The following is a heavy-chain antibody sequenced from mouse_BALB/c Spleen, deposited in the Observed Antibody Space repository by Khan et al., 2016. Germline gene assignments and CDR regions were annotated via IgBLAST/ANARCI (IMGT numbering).Heavy chain of an antibody. CDR3: ARGRNYVELGN. V-gene: IGHV14-3*02. J-gene: IGHJ3*01. CDR1: GFNIKDTY. Sequence: EVQLQESGAELVKPGASVKLSCTASGFNIKDTYMHWVKQRPEQGLEWIGRIDPANGNSTYDPNFQGKAALTAETSSNTAYLQLSSLTAEDTAVYFFARGRNYVELGNWGGVTLVPVSA. CDR2: IDPANGNS. D-gene: IGHD2-1*01.